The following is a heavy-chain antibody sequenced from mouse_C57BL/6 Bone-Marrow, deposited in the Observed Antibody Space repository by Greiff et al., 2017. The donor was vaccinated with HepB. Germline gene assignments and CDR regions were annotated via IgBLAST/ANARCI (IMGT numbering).Heavy chain of an antibody. D-gene: IGHD1-1*01. Sequence: QVQLKQSGAELVRPGASVTLSCKASGYTFTDYEMHWVKQTPVHGLEWIGAIDPETGGTAYNQKFKGKAILTADKSSSTAYMELRSLTSEDSAVYYCTRTPDYYGSSYDYWGQGTTLTVSS. CDR2: IDPETGGT. J-gene: IGHJ2*01. CDR1: GYTFTDYE. V-gene: IGHV1-15*01. CDR3: TRTPDYYGSSYDY.